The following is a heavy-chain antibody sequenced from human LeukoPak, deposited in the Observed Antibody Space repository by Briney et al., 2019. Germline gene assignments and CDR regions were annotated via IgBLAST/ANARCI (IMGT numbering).Heavy chain of an antibody. CDR3: ARTSYLYWYFDL. J-gene: IGHJ2*01. D-gene: IGHD1-26*01. Sequence: GGSLRLSCAASGFTFSDYYMSWIRQAPGKGLEWVSYISSSGSTIYYADSVKGRFTISRANAKNSLYLQMNSLRAEDTAVYYCARTSYLYWYFDLWGRGTLVTVSS. V-gene: IGHV3-11*01. CDR1: GFTFSDYY. CDR2: ISSSGSTI.